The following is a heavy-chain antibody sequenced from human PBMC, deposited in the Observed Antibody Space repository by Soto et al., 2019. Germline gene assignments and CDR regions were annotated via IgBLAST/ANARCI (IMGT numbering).Heavy chain of an antibody. CDR2: IYYSGST. J-gene: IGHJ5*02. CDR3: ARRVVKNYDFWSGYYTYWFDP. D-gene: IGHD3-3*01. CDR1: GGSISSYY. Sequence: SPTLSLTCTVSGGSISSYYWSCIRQPPGKGLEWIGYIYYSGSTNYNPSLKSRVTISVDTSKNQFSLKLSSVTAADTAVYYCARRVVKNYDFWSGYYTYWFDPWGQGTLVTVSS. V-gene: IGHV4-59*08.